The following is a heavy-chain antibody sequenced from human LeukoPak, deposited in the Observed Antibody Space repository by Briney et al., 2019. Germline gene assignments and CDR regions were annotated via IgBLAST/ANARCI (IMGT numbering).Heavy chain of an antibody. D-gene: IGHD6-19*01. V-gene: IGHV3-48*01. CDR2: ISSSSSTI. CDR1: GFTFSSFS. J-gene: IGHJ6*02. CDR3: ARALGVAVANYYGMDV. Sequence: PGGSLRLSCVASGFTFSSFSMDWVRQAPGKGLEWVSYISSSSSTIYYADSVKGRFTISRDNAKNSLYLQMNSLRAEDTAVYYCARALGVAVANYYGMDVWGQGTTVTVSS.